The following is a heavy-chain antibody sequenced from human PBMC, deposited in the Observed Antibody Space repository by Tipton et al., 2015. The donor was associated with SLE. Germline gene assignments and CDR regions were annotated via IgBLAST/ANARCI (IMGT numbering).Heavy chain of an antibody. V-gene: IGHV3-30*04. CDR3: ASVPLERGLPHFDS. J-gene: IGHJ4*02. D-gene: IGHD3-3*01. CDR1: GFTFSSYA. CDR2: ISYDGSNK. Sequence: SLRLSCAASGFTFSSYAMHWVRQAPGKGLEWVAVISYDGSNKYYADSVKGRFTISRDNSKNTLYLQMNSLRAEDTAIYYCASVPLERGLPHFDSGGQGPVAPVPS.